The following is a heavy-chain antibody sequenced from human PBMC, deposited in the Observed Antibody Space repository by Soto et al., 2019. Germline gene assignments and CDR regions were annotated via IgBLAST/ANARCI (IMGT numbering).Heavy chain of an antibody. CDR3: ARARSAAAENWFDP. CDR1: GDSVSSNSAT. CDR2: TYYRSKWYN. Sequence: SQTLSLTCAISGDSVSSNSATWNWIRQSPSRGLEWLGRTYYRSKWYNDYAVSVRSRVTINPDTSKNQFSLQLNSVTPEDTAVYYCARARSAAAENWFDPWGQGTLVTVSS. J-gene: IGHJ5*02. D-gene: IGHD6-13*01. V-gene: IGHV6-1*01.